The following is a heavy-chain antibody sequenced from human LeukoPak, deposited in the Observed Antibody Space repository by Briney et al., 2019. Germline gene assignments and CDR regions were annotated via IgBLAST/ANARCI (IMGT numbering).Heavy chain of an antibody. CDR3: ARDIRRYYDFWSGYLAPYYYYGMDV. V-gene: IGHV1-18*01. Sequence: ASVKVSCKASGYTFTSYGISWVRQAPGQGLEWMGWISAYNGNTNYAQKLQGRVTMTTDTSTSTAYMELRSLGSDDTAVYYCARDIRRYYDFWSGYLAPYYYYGMDVWGQGTTVTVSS. CDR1: GYTFTSYG. J-gene: IGHJ6*02. CDR2: ISAYNGNT. D-gene: IGHD3-3*01.